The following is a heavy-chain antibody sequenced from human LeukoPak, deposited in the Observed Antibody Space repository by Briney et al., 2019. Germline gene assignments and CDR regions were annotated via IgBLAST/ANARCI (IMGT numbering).Heavy chain of an antibody. CDR2: ISASSGDYI. CDR1: GFTLSSFA. D-gene: IGHD1-1*01. V-gene: IGHV3-23*01. J-gene: IGHJ4*02. CDR3: AYTGFTPLAYFDY. Sequence: GGSLRLSCATSGFTLSSFAMAWVRQTPGKGLQWVAAISASSGDYIFYEDSVKGRFTISRDNSKSTVHLEMRDVRAEDTATYFCAYTGFTPLAYFDYWGQGALVTVSS.